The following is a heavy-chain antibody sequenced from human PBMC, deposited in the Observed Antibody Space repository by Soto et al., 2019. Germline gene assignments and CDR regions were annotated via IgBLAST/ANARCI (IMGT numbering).Heavy chain of an antibody. V-gene: IGHV1-2*02. CDR1: GYTFSAYY. J-gene: IGHJ4*02. Sequence: ASVKVSFKTSGYTFSAYYMHWVRQAPGQGLEWMGWINPKSGGTRYAQKFQGRVTMTRDTSISTAYMELSRLRSDDTAVYYCARGGTFAYDTSGYSVYSGQGTLVTVSS. CDR3: ARGGTFAYDTSGYSVY. D-gene: IGHD3-22*01. CDR2: INPKSGGT.